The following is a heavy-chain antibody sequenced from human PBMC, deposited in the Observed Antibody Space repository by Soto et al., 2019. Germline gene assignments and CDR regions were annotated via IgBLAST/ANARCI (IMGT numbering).Heavy chain of an antibody. Sequence: PGGSLRLSCAASGFTFSDYWMHRVRQAPGKGLVWVPRLKGDGSTTNYADSVQGRFTISRDNAKNTLYLQMNSLRAEDTAVYYCAKIRGYDLGSTTFQHWGQGTLVTVSS. CDR3: AKIRGYDLGSTTFQH. D-gene: IGHD5-12*01. J-gene: IGHJ1*01. V-gene: IGHV3-74*01. CDR1: GFTFSDYW. CDR2: LKGDGSTT.